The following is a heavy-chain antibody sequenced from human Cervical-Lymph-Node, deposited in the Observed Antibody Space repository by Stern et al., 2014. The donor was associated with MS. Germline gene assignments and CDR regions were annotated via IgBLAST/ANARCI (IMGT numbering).Heavy chain of an antibody. J-gene: IGHJ6*02. CDR2: INFGNGNT. CDR3: ARDRYGMDV. Sequence: VQLVESGAEVKKPGASVKVTCKTSGYTFSNYAMHWVRQAPGQRLEWMEWINFGNGNTKYSQKFQGRVTITSDTSESTVYMELSSLRSEDTAVYYCARDRYGMDVWGQGTTVIVSS. CDR1: GYTFSNYA. V-gene: IGHV1-3*01.